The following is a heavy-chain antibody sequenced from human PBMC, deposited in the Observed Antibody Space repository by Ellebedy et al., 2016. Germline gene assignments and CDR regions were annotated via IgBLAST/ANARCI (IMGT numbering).Heavy chain of an antibody. CDR3: ARDPGRSRYYYGSGSYWPLYYYGMDV. D-gene: IGHD3-10*01. J-gene: IGHJ6*02. V-gene: IGHV3-23*01. Sequence: GESLKISXAASGFTFSSSGMAWVRQAPGNGLEWVSSITGSGVSTYYADSVKGRFTISRDNSKNTLYLQMNSLRAEDTAVYYCARDPGRSRYYYGSGSYWPLYYYGMDVWGQGTTVTVSS. CDR1: GFTFSSSG. CDR2: ITGSGVST.